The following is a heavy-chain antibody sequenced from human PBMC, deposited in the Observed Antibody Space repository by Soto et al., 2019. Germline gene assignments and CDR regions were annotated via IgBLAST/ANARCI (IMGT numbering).Heavy chain of an antibody. CDR1: GFTFSSYG. Sequence: QVQLVESGGGVVQPGRSLRLSCAASGFTFSSYGMHWVRQAPGKGLEWVAVISYDGSNKYYADSVKGRFTISRDNSKNTLYLQMNSLRAEDTAVYYCAKDEANQITYYYGSGSYLAFDIWGQGTMVTVSS. V-gene: IGHV3-30*18. D-gene: IGHD3-10*01. CDR3: AKDEANQITYYYGSGSYLAFDI. J-gene: IGHJ3*02. CDR2: ISYDGSNK.